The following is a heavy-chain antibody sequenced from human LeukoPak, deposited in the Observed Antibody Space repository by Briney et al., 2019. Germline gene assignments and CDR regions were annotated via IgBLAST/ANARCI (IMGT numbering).Heavy chain of an antibody. Sequence: ASVKASCKVSGYTLTELSMHWVRQAPGKGLEWMGGFDPEDGETIYAQKFQGRVTMTEDTSTDTAYMELSSLRSEDTAVYYCAGDSGSYYWDIWDYWGQGTLVTVSS. CDR1: GYTLTELS. CDR3: AGDSGSYYWDIWDY. V-gene: IGHV1-24*01. CDR2: FDPEDGET. J-gene: IGHJ4*02. D-gene: IGHD1-26*01.